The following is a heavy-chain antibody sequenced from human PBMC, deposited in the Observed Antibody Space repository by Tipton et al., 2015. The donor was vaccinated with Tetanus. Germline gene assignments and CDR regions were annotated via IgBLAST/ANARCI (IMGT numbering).Heavy chain of an antibody. CDR2: IDYFGST. Sequence: TLSLTCRVSGGSMKSYYWSWIRQSPGKGLEWIGYIDYFGSTKYNPSLKSRVAMSVDTSKNQLSLRLNSVTSADTAVYYCARTSGYMYSDCWGQGTLVTVSS. CDR3: ARTSGYMYSDC. J-gene: IGHJ4*02. V-gene: IGHV4-59*01. D-gene: IGHD3-3*01. CDR1: GGSMKSYY.